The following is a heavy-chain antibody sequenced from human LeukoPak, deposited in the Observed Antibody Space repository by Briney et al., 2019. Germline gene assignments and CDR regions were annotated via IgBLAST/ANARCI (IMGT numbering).Heavy chain of an antibody. Sequence: SETLSLTCTVSGVSISRWYWSWIRQPAGKGLEGIGRIFTSGSTNYNPSLKSRVTISVDKSKNQFSLKLSSVTAADTAVYFCARDFAGYCSSTSCYPSLFFFNPWGQGTLVTVSS. V-gene: IGHV4-4*07. J-gene: IGHJ5*02. CDR3: ARDFAGYCSSTSCYPSLFFFNP. CDR1: GVSISRWY. CDR2: IFTSGST. D-gene: IGHD2-2*01.